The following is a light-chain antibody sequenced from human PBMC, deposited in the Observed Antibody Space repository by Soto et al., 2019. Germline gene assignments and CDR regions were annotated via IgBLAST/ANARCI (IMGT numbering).Light chain of an antibody. J-gene: IGKJ1*01. CDR1: QSIRSW. Sequence: DIQMTQSPSTLSASVGGRVTITCRASQSIRSWLAWYQQKPGKAPKLLIYDASSLESRVPSRLSGSGSRTEFILPISCLQPDDFASYYCEQYNAYSTFSQGTKVEVK. CDR2: DAS. V-gene: IGKV1-5*01. CDR3: EQYNAYST.